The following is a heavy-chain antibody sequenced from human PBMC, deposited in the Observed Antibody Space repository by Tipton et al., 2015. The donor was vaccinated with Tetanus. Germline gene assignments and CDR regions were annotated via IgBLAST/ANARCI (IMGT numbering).Heavy chain of an antibody. CDR3: ARGYNGYDILTAYPHYFDS. D-gene: IGHD3-9*01. Sequence: TLSLTCTVSGGSISGSEYYWGWIRQPPGKGLEWIGSIYVSGTTYYFPSLKSRVTISVDTSKNQFSLKLSSVTAADTAVYYCARGYNGYDILTAYPHYFDSWGQGTLVTVSS. V-gene: IGHV4-39*07. CDR1: GGSISGSEYY. CDR2: IYVSGTT. J-gene: IGHJ4*02.